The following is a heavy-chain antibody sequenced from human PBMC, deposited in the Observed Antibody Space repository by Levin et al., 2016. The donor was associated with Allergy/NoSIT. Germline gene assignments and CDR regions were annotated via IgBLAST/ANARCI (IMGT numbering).Heavy chain of an antibody. CDR2: IYYSGST. Sequence: WIRQPPGKGLEWIGYIYYSGSTYYNPSLKSRVTISVDTSKNQFSLKLSSVTAADTAVYYCARGTEVFWSGYNWFDPGAREPWSPSPQ. CDR3: ARGTEVFWSGYNWFDP. D-gene: IGHD3-3*01. V-gene: IGHV4-30-4*01. J-gene: IGHJ5*02.